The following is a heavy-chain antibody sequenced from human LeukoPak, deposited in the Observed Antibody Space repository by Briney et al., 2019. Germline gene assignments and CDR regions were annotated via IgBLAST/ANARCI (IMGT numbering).Heavy chain of an antibody. J-gene: IGHJ4*02. CDR1: GFTFSGSA. V-gene: IGHV3-73*01. CDR2: IRSKANSYAT. D-gene: IGHD2-15*01. Sequence: GGSLKLSCAASGFTFSGSAMHWVRQASGKGLEWVGRIRSKANSYATAYAASVKGRFTISRDDSKNTAYLQMNSLKTEDTAVYYSLVVVAATPYWGQGTRVTVSS. CDR3: LVVVAATPY.